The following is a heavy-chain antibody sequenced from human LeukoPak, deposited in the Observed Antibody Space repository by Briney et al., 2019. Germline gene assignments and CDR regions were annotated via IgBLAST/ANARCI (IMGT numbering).Heavy chain of an antibody. J-gene: IGHJ4*02. CDR3: ARSAYGDYGCY. Sequence: GGSLRLSCAASGFTFSSYGMHWVRQAPGKGLEWVAVISYDGSNKYYADSVKGRFTISRDNAKNSLYLQMNSLRAEDTAVYYCARSAYGDYGCYWGQGTLVTVSS. D-gene: IGHD4-17*01. V-gene: IGHV3-30*03. CDR2: ISYDGSNK. CDR1: GFTFSSYG.